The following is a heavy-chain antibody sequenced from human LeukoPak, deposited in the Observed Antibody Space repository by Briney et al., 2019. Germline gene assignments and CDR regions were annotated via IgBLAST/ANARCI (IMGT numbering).Heavy chain of an antibody. D-gene: IGHD3-16*01. Sequence: GGSLRLSCEGSGFTFSDYWMGWVRQAPGKGLEWVANIIKDGSDKYYVDSVKGRFSISRDNAKNSVYLHMSGLRVEDTAVYYCTRELWPADYWGQGILVTVSS. V-gene: IGHV3-7*01. CDR3: TRELWPADY. J-gene: IGHJ4*02. CDR1: GFTFSDYW. CDR2: IIKDGSDK.